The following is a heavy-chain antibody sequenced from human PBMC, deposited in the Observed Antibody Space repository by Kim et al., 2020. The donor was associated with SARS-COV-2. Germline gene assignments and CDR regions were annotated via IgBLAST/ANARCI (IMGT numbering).Heavy chain of an antibody. CDR3: ARHESDSSGYYRLGDGLNYYYYGMDV. Sequence: GESLKISCKGSGYSFTSYWISWVRQMPGKGLEWMGRIDPSDSYTNYSPSFQGHVTISADKSISTAYLQWSSLKASDTAMYYCARHESDSSGYYRLGDGLNYYYYGMDVWGQGTTVTVSS. D-gene: IGHD3-22*01. CDR2: IDPSDSYT. V-gene: IGHV5-10-1*01. J-gene: IGHJ6*02. CDR1: GYSFTSYW.